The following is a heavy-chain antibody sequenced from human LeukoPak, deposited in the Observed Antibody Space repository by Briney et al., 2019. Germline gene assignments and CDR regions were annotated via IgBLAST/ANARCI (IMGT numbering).Heavy chain of an antibody. CDR2: ISYDGSNK. D-gene: IGHD6-13*01. V-gene: IGHV3-30*04. CDR1: GFTFSSYA. J-gene: IGHJ6*04. CDR3: ARDLAAAGDYYYYGMDV. Sequence: PGGSLRLSCAASGFTFSSYAMSWVRQAPGKGLEWVAVISYDGSNKYYADSVKGRFTISRDNSKNTLYLQMNSLRAEDTAVYYCARDLAAAGDYYYYGMDVWGKGTTVTVSS.